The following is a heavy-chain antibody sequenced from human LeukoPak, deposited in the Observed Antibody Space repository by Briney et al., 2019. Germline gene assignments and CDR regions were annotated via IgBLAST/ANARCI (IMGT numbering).Heavy chain of an antibody. CDR3: TRHAVGASGY. J-gene: IGHJ4*02. V-gene: IGHV3-73*01. CDR1: GFTFSGSA. D-gene: IGHD1-26*01. CDR2: IRSKAKSYAK. Sequence: GGSLRLSCAASGFTFSGSAMHWVRQASGKGLEWVGRIRSKAKSYAKAYAASVKGRFTISRDDSKNTAYLQMNSLKTEDTAVYYCTRHAVGASGYWGQGTLVTVSS.